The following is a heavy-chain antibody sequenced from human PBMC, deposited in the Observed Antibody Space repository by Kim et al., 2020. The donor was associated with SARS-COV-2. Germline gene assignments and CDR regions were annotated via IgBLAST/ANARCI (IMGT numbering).Heavy chain of an antibody. D-gene: IGHD3-3*01. V-gene: IGHV4-34*01. CDR3: ARIRGYYDFWTGFSSVPCDCYFDY. J-gene: IGHJ4*02. CDR2: INHSGST. Sequence: SETLSLTCAVYGGSFSAYYWSWIRQPPGKGLEWIGEINHSGSTNYNPSLKSRVTISVDTSKNQFSLKLTSVTAADTAVYYCARIRGYYDFWTGFSSVPCDCYFDYWGQGTLVTVSS. CDR1: GGSFSAYY.